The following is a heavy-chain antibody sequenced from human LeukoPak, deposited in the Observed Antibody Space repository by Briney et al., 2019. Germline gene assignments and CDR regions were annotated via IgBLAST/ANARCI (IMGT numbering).Heavy chain of an antibody. CDR3: ARGPPTVTTTYYYYYGLDV. CDR2: ISPYNGNT. Sequence: ASVKVSCKASGYTFTSYGISWVRQAPGQGLEWMGWISPYNGNTNYAEKLQGRVTMTTDTSTSTAYMELRSLRSDDTAVYYCARGPPTVTTTYYYYYGLDVWGQGTTVTVS. CDR1: GYTFTSYG. D-gene: IGHD4-11*01. J-gene: IGHJ6*02. V-gene: IGHV1-18*01.